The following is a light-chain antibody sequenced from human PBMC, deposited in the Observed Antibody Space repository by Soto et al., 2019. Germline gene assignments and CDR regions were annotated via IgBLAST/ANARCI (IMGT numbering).Light chain of an antibody. CDR1: QSVSSSY. Sequence: EIVLTQSPGTLSLSPGERATLSCRASQSVSSSYLAWYQHKPGQAPRLLIYGASNRATGIPDRFSCSGSGTDFTLTISILEPEDFAVYYCQQYGSSPPYTFGQGTKLEIK. V-gene: IGKV3-20*01. J-gene: IGKJ2*01. CDR2: GAS. CDR3: QQYGSSPPYT.